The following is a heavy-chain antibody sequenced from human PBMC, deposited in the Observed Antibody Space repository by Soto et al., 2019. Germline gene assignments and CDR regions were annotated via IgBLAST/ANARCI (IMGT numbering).Heavy chain of an antibody. CDR2: ISSSSSYI. CDR1: GFTFSSYA. V-gene: IGHV3-21*01. CDR3: ARASGYSYGYFHYYYGMGV. J-gene: IGHJ6*02. Sequence: GGSLRLSFAASGFTFSSYAMHWVRQAPGKGLEWVSSISSSSSYISYADSVKGRFTISRDNAKNSLYLQMNSLRAEDTAVYYCARASGYSYGYFHYYYGMGVWGQGTTVTVSS. D-gene: IGHD5-18*01.